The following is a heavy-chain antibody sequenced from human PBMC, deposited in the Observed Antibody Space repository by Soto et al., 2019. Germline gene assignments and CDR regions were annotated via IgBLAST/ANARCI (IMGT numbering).Heavy chain of an antibody. CDR2: IKQDGSEK. D-gene: IGHD2-15*01. Sequence: EVQLVESGGGLVQPGGSLRLSCAASGFTVSSYRLSWVRQAPGKGLEWVANIKQDGSEKYYVDSVKGRFTISRDNAKNSVYLLMNSLRAEDTAVYYCAKGWYHDYWGQGTLVTVSS. V-gene: IGHV3-7*01. CDR1: GFTVSSYR. J-gene: IGHJ4*02. CDR3: AKGWYHDY.